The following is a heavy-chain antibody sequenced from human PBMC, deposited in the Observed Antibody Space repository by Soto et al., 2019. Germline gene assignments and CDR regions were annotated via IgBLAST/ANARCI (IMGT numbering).Heavy chain of an antibody. CDR3: ARDGGDYDFWSGIPAYYYYMDV. V-gene: IGHV4-59*01. CDR1: GGSISSYY. D-gene: IGHD3-3*01. CDR2: IYYSGST. J-gene: IGHJ6*03. Sequence: SETLSLTCTVSGGSISSYYWSWIRQPPGKGLEWIGYIYYSGSTNYNPSLKSRVTISVDTSKNQFSLKLSSVTAADTAVYYCARDGGDYDFWSGIPAYYYYMDVWGKGTTVTVSS.